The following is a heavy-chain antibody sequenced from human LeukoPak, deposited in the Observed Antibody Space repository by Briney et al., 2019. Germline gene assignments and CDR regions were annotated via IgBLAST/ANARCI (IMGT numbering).Heavy chain of an antibody. V-gene: IGHV4-59*01. J-gene: IGHJ3*02. CDR1: GGSISSYY. CDR3: ARFGDYYDSSGYYPDAFDI. D-gene: IGHD3-22*01. CDR2: IYYSGST. Sequence: SETLSLTCTVSGGSISSYYWSWIRQPPGKGLEWIGYIYYSGSTNYNPSLKSRVTISVDTSKNQFSLKLSSVTAADTAVYYCARFGDYYDSSGYYPDAFDIWGQGTMVTVSS.